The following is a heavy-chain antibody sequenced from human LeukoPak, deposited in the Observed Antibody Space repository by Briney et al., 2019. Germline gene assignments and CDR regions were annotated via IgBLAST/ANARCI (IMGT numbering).Heavy chain of an antibody. J-gene: IGHJ4*02. CDR3: ARDWAGGLFDY. CDR2: ISSSSSII. Sequence: GGSLRLSCAASGFTLSSYSMNWVRQAPGKGLEWVSYISSSSSIIYYADSVKGRFTISRDNAKNSLYLQMNSLRAEDTAVYYCARDWAGGLFDYWGQGTLVTVSS. CDR1: GFTLSSYS. D-gene: IGHD3-16*01. V-gene: IGHV3-48*01.